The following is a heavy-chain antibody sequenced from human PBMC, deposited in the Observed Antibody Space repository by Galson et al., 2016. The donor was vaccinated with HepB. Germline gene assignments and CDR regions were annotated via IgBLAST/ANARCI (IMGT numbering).Heavy chain of an antibody. CDR2: ISYAGCNK. CDR1: GFTFSSYA. CDR3: AKEPAPVGSYGVYYYYGMDV. D-gene: IGHD1-26*01. V-gene: IGHV3-30*18. Sequence: SLRLSCAASGFTFSSYAMYWVRQAPGKGLEWVAVISYAGCNKYYADSVKGRFTISRDNSKNTLFLQMNSLRAEDTAVYYCAKEPAPVGSYGVYYYYGMDVWGQGTTVAVSS. J-gene: IGHJ6*02.